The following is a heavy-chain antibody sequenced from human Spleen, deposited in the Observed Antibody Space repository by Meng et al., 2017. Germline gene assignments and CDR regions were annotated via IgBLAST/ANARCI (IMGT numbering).Heavy chain of an antibody. CDR3: LRGSGGSV. CDR1: GGSISSDDSY. J-gene: IGHJ1*01. V-gene: IGHV4-31*03. CDR2: IYYSGST. D-gene: IGHD3-10*01. Sequence: QVQLQESGPGLVKPSQTLSLTCTVSGGSISSDDSYWSWIRQHPGKGLEWIGYIYYSGSTYYNPSLESRITISVDTSKSQFSLKLTSVTAADTAVYHCLRGSGGSVWGQGTLVTVSS.